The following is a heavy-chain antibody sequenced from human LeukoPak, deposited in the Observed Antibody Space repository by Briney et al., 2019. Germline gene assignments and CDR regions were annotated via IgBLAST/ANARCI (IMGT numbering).Heavy chain of an antibody. D-gene: IGHD3-16*02. V-gene: IGHV4-34*01. CDR2: IYYSGST. CDR1: DGSFSGYY. Sequence: SQTLSLTSAVYDGSFSGYYWSWVRQPPGKGLEWIGSIYYSGSTYYNPSLKSRVTISLDTSKNQFTLKLSSLTAADTAVYYCARETGITFGGVIVTSNDTCDPWGQGTLVTVSS. J-gene: IGHJ5*02. CDR3: ARETGITFGGVIVTSNDTCDP.